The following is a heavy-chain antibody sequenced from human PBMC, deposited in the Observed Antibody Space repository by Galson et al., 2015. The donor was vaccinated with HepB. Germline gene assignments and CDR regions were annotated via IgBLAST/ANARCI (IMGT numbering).Heavy chain of an antibody. CDR3: LKGVVAYTSSSGGFHY. CDR1: GFNFRNYG. Sequence: SLRLSCAASGFNFRNYGMHWVHQAPGKGLEWLAVGSYDGKKENYADFVVGRFSISRDNFNNRVYLQLNSLRQDDSALYYCLKGVVAYTSSSGGFHYWGQGTRVSVSS. V-gene: IGHV3-30*18. J-gene: IGHJ4*02. CDR2: GSYDGKKE. D-gene: IGHD6-6*01.